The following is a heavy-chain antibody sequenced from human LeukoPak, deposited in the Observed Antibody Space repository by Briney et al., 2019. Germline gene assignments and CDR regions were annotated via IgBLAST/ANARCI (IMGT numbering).Heavy chain of an antibody. CDR3: ARGIGSQLRSGWFDP. CDR1: GFTVSSNC. Sequence: GGSLRLSGAASGFTVSSNCMSWVRQAPGKGLEWVSVIYSGGNTYYADSVEGRFTISRDNSKNTLYLQMNSLRAEDTAVYYCARGIGSQLRSGWFDPWGQGTLVTVSS. CDR2: IYSGGNT. D-gene: IGHD3-3*01. V-gene: IGHV3-66*01. J-gene: IGHJ5*02.